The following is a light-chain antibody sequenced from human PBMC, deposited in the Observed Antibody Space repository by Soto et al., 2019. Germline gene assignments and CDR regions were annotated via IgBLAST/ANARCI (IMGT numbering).Light chain of an antibody. CDR2: GHN. CDR1: SSNIGAGYD. J-gene: IGLJ3*02. CDR3: QAYDSSLSGSV. V-gene: IGLV1-40*01. Sequence: QSVLTQPPSVSGAPGQRVTISCTGSSSNIGAGYDVDWYQQFPGTAPKLLIYGHNTRPSGVPDRFSGSKSGTSASLAITALQADAEADYDCQAYDSSLSGSVFGGGPKLTVL.